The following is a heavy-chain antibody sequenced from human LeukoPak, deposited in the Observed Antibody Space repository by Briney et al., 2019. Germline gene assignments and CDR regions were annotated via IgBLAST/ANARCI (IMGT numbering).Heavy chain of an antibody. V-gene: IGHV1-69*13. D-gene: IGHD5-18*01. CDR1: GGTFSSYA. CDR3: ARPGYSYPYGMDV. J-gene: IGHJ6*02. Sequence: SVKVSCKASGGTFSSYAISWVRQAPGQGLEWMGGIIPIFGTANYAQKFQGRVTTTADESTSTAYMELSSLRSEDTAVYYCARPGYSYPYGMDVWGQGATVTVSS. CDR2: IIPIFGTA.